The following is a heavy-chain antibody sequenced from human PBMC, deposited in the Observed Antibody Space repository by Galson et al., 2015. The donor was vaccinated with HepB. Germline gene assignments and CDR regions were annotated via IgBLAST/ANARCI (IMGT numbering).Heavy chain of an antibody. D-gene: IGHD3-3*01. Sequence: SVKVSCKASGYTFTGYYMHWVRQAPGQGLEWMGWINPNSGGTNYAQKFQGRVTMTRDTSISTAYMELSRLRSDDTAVYYCTRDGGLGVRFLEWLSDYYYYYMDVWGKGTTVTVSS. J-gene: IGHJ6*03. CDR2: INPNSGGT. V-gene: IGHV1-2*02. CDR1: GYTFTGYY. CDR3: TRDGGLGVRFLEWLSDYYYYYMDV.